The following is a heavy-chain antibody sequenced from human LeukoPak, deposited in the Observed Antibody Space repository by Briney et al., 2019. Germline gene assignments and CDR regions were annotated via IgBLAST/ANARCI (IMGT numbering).Heavy chain of an antibody. CDR3: AKAKGSGLNYYFDY. V-gene: IGHV3-30-3*01. D-gene: IGHD6-19*01. J-gene: IGHJ4*02. CDR2: ISYDGSNK. CDR1: GFTFSSYA. Sequence: PGGSLRLSCAASGFTFSSYAMHWVRQAPGKGLEWVAVISYDGSNKYYADSVKGRFTISRDNSKNTLYLQMNSLRVEDTAEYYCAKAKGSGLNYYFDYWGQGTLVTVSS.